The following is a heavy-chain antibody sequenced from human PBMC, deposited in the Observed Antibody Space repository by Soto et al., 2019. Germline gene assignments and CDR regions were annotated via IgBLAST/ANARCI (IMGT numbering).Heavy chain of an antibody. CDR3: ASSSGWYSNSGAFDI. CDR1: GFTFSSYS. J-gene: IGHJ3*02. CDR2: ISSSSSTI. D-gene: IGHD6-6*01. V-gene: IGHV3-48*02. Sequence: GGSLRLSCAASGFTFSSYSMSWVRQAPGKGLEWVSYISSSSSTIYYADSVKGRFTISRDNAKNSLYLQMNSLRDEDTAVYYCASSSGWYSNSGAFDIWGQGTMVTVSS.